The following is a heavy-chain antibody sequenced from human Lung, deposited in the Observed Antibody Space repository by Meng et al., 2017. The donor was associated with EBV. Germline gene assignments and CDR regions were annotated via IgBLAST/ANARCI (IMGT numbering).Heavy chain of an antibody. CDR2: IYYTVST. CDR1: GASTSSAGF. CDR3: ANAGRFGESLGDY. V-gene: IGHV4-31*03. Sequence: QAQPRDVGPGLVQPSQAPSLTCTGAGASTSSAGFRNWIRQHPREDLEWIGNIYYTVSTNYNPSLKSRVTISVATSKNQFSLNLSSVTAAATAVYYCANAGRFGESLGDYWGQGILVTVSS. D-gene: IGHD3-10*01. J-gene: IGHJ4*02.